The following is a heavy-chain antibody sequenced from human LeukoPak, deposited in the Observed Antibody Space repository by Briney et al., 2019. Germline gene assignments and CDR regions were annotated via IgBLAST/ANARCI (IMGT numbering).Heavy chain of an antibody. V-gene: IGHV4-39*07. CDR1: GGSISSSSYY. D-gene: IGHD4-17*01. CDR2: IYYSGST. CDR3: ARDLSYIYGDYGVGDY. J-gene: IGHJ4*02. Sequence: PSETLSLTCTVSGGSISSSSYYWGWIRQPPGRGLEWIGSIYYSGSTYYNPSLKSRVTISLDTSKNQFSLKLSSVTAADTAVYYCARDLSYIYGDYGVGDYWGQGTLVTVSS.